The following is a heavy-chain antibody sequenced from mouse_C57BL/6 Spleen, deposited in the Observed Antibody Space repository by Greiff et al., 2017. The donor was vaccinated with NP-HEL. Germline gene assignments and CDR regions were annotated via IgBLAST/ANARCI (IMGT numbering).Heavy chain of an antibody. V-gene: IGHV5-16*01. CDR3: ARGDYDGQYYAMDY. CDR1: GFTFSDYY. CDR2: INYDGSST. D-gene: IGHD2-4*01. J-gene: IGHJ4*01. Sequence: LMESEGGLVQPGSSMKLSCTASGFTFSDYYMAWVRQVPEKGREWVANINYDGSSTYYLDSLKSRFIISRDNAKNILYLQMSSLKSEDTATYYCARGDYDGQYYAMDYWGQGTSVTVSS.